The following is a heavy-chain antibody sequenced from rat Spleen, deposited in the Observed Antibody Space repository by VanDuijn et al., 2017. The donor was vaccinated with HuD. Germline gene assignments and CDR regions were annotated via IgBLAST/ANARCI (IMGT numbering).Heavy chain of an antibody. CDR2: IWAGGST. J-gene: IGHJ2*01. CDR1: GFSLTNFH. D-gene: IGHD1-4*01. V-gene: IGHV2-43*01. Sequence: QVQLKESGPGLVQPSQTLSLTCTVSGFSLTNFHVTWVRQPPGKGLEWVGVIWAGGSTAYNSLLKSRLSISRDTSKSQVFLEMNSLQTEDTATYYCVREASSPGITFDYWGQGVMVTGSS. CDR3: VREASSPGITFDY.